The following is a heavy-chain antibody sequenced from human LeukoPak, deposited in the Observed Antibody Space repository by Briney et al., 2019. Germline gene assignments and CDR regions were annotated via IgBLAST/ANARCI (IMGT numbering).Heavy chain of an antibody. J-gene: IGHJ5*02. CDR1: GGSISSGDYY. D-gene: IGHD2-15*01. Sequence: PSQTLSLTCTVSGGSISSGDYYWSWIRQPPGKGLEWIGYIYYSGSTYYNPSLKSRVTISVDTSKNQFSLKLSSVTAADTAVYYCARGTWGDLYCSGGSCYSGFDPWGQGTLVTVSS. CDR2: IYYSGST. CDR3: ARGTWGDLYCSGGSCYSGFDP. V-gene: IGHV4-30-4*01.